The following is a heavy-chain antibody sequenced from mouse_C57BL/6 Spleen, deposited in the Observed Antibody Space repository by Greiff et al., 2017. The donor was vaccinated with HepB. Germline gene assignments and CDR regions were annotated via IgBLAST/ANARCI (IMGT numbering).Heavy chain of an antibody. J-gene: IGHJ3*01. D-gene: IGHD2-3*01. Sequence: VQLMESGAELAKPGASVKLSCKASGYTFTSYWMHWVKQRPGQGLEWIGYINPSSGYTKYNQKFKDKATFTADKSSTTAYMQLSSLTYEDSAVYYCAKSADGYYLAWFAYWGQGTLVTVSA. CDR1: GYTFTSYW. V-gene: IGHV1-7*01. CDR3: AKSADGYYLAWFAY. CDR2: INPSSGYT.